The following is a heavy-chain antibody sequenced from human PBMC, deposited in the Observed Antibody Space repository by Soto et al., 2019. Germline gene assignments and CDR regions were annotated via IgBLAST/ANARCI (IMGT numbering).Heavy chain of an antibody. CDR3: ARPPGYISDWYYFDL. J-gene: IGHJ4*02. CDR2: ISPKSGGT. V-gene: IGHV1-2*02. CDR1: GGTFSSYA. D-gene: IGHD3-9*01. Sequence: ASVKVSCKASGGTFSSYAISWVRQAPGQGLDWMGRISPKSGGTNYAQKFEGRVTMTWDTSLNTAYMELSSLISEDTAVYYCARPPGYISDWYYFDLWGQGTLVTVSS.